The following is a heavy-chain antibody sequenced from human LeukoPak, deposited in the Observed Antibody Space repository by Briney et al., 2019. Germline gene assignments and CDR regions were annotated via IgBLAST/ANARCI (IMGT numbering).Heavy chain of an antibody. CDR2: IIPILGIA. Sequence: SVKVSCKASGGTFSSYAISWVRQAPGQGLEWMGRIIPILGIANYAQKFQGRVTITADKSTSTAYVELSSLRSEDTAVYYCARESEKYYYDSSGYSQFDYWGQGTLVTVSS. V-gene: IGHV1-69*04. D-gene: IGHD3-22*01. CDR1: GGTFSSYA. J-gene: IGHJ4*02. CDR3: ARESEKYYYDSSGYSQFDY.